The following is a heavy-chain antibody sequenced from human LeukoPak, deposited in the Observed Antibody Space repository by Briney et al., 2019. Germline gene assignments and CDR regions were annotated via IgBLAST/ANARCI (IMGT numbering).Heavy chain of an antibody. D-gene: IGHD5-18*01. Sequence: GGSLRLSCAASGFTFSSYSMNWVRQAPGKGLEWVSSISSSRSYIYYADSVKGRFTISRDNAKNSLYLQMNSLRAEDTAVYYCARAGVDTADFDYWGQGSLVTVSS. CDR2: ISSSRSYI. J-gene: IGHJ4*02. CDR1: GFTFSSYS. CDR3: ARAGVDTADFDY. V-gene: IGHV3-21*01.